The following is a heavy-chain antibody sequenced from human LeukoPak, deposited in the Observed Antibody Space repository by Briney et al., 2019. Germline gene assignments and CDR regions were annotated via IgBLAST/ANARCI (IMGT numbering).Heavy chain of an antibody. D-gene: IGHD3-22*01. CDR2: ISFDGSNK. CDR3: AKDIYYDSSGPASGYFDY. CDR1: GFTFSSYT. Sequence: GGSLRLSCAASGFTFSSYTMHWVRQAPGKGLEWVAVISFDGSNKYFADSVKGRFTISRDNSKNTLYLQMNSLRAEDTAVYYCAKDIYYDSSGPASGYFDYWGQGTLVTVSS. V-gene: IGHV3-30*04. J-gene: IGHJ4*02.